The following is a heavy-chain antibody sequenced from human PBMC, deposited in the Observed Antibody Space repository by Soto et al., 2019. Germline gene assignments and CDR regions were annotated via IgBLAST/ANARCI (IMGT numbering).Heavy chain of an antibody. J-gene: IGHJ6*02. Sequence: GWSLRLSCASSVFTFISYEMNWVRQAPGQGLEWVSYISDSGGTVYYADSVKSRFTVSRDNAQNSVYLQMNSLRTEDTAVYYCARDLLHYDFWSGYSAYFYYGMDVWGPGTTVTVSS. CDR3: ARDLLHYDFWSGYSAYFYYGMDV. CDR1: VFTFISYE. D-gene: IGHD3-3*01. V-gene: IGHV3-48*03. CDR2: ISDSGGTV.